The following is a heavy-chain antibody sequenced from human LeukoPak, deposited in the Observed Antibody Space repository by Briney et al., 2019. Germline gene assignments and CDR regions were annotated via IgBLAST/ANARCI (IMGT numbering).Heavy chain of an antibody. CDR2: ISPYNGNT. Sequence: GASVKVSCKTSGYSFTSCGVNWVRLAPGQGLEWMGWISPYNGNTNYAQKVRGRATMTADTSTSTVYMELRSLTSDDTAVYYCARGYFGDLNYSDPWGQGTLVTVSS. D-gene: IGHD4-17*01. CDR1: GYSFTSCG. V-gene: IGHV1-18*01. J-gene: IGHJ5*02. CDR3: ARGYFGDLNYSDP.